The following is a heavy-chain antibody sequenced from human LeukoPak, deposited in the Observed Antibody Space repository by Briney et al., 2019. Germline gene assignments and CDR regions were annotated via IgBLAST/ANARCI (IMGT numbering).Heavy chain of an antibody. CDR3: AREHSTGYYGLDV. J-gene: IGHJ6*02. D-gene: IGHD6-19*01. CDR1: GFTFSNYA. Sequence: PGGSLRLSCAASGFTFSNYATNWVRQAPGKGLEWVSFISSTSTYTYFADPVKGRFSISRDNAKNSLYLQMNSLRAEDTAVYYCAREHSTGYYGLDVWGQGTTVTVSS. CDR2: ISSTSTYT. V-gene: IGHV3-21*01.